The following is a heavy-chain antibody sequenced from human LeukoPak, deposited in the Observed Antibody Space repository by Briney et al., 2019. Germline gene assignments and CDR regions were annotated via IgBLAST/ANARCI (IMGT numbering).Heavy chain of an antibody. J-gene: IGHJ4*02. CDR1: GFTFDDYA. CDR3: AKDPFGDGYNESGFDY. V-gene: IGHV3-9*01. CDR2: ISWNSGSI. Sequence: GGSLRLSCAASGFTFDDYAMPWVRQAPGKGLEWVSGISWNSGSIGYADSAKGRFTISRDNAKNSLYLQMNSLRAEDTALYYCAKDPFGDGYNESGFDYWGQGTLVTVSS. D-gene: IGHD5-24*01.